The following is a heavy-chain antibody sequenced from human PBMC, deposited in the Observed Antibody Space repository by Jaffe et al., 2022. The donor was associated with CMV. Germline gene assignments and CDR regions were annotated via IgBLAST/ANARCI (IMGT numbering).Heavy chain of an antibody. Sequence: EVQLVESGGRLVQPGGSLRLSCTGSGFTFSTSEMNWVRQAPGKGLEWVSYISRTGGPTYYADSVKGRFTISRDNAKNSLYLQLTSLRAEDTAVYFCARSVGYCSGPTCLGGGLFDYWGQGTLVTVSS. D-gene: IGHD2-2*01. J-gene: IGHJ4*02. CDR3: ARSVGYCSGPTCLGGGLFDY. CDR1: GFTFSTSE. V-gene: IGHV3-48*03. CDR2: ISRTGGPT.